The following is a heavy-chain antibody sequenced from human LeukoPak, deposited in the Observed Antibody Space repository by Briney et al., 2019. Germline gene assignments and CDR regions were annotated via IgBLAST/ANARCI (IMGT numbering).Heavy chain of an antibody. J-gene: IGHJ4*02. CDR2: INPSGGST. V-gene: IGHV1-46*01. CDR1: GYTFTSYF. CDR3: ARSEGYYGSGSYSDY. Sequence: ASVKVSCKASGYTFTSYFVHWVRQAPGQGLEWMGIINPSGGSTSYAQKFQGRVTMTRDTSTSTVYMELSRLRSEDTAVYYCARSEGYYGSGSYSDYWAREPWSPSPQ. D-gene: IGHD3-10*01.